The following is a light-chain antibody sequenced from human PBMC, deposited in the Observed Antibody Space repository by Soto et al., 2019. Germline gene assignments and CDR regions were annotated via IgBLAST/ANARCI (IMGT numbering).Light chain of an antibody. CDR3: MQILQTPPT. V-gene: IGKV2-28*01. J-gene: IGKJ4*01. CDR2: LGS. Sequence: DIVMTQSPLSLPVTPGEPASISCRSSQSLLHSNGNSYLDWYLQKPGQSPQLLIDLGSHRASVVTDRYSGSGSGTDFTLRISRVEAEDVGVSYCMQILQTPPTFGGGTKVEIK. CDR1: QSLLHSNGNSY.